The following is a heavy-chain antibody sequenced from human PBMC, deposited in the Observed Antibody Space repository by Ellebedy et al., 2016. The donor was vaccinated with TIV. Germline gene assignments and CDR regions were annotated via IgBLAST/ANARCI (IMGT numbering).Heavy chain of an antibody. CDR1: GYTFTSYG. Sequence: SVKVSCXASGYTFTSYGISWVRQAPGQGLEWMGRIIPILGIANYAQKFQGRVTITADKSTSTAYMELSSLRSEDTAVYYCARERPNGYSSSWPGGGYGMDVWGQGTTVTVSS. J-gene: IGHJ6*02. D-gene: IGHD6-13*01. CDR2: IIPILGIA. V-gene: IGHV1-69*04. CDR3: ARERPNGYSSSWPGGGYGMDV.